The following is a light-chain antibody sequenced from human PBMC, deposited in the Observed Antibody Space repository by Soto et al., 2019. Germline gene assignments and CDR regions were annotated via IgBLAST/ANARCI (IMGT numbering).Light chain of an antibody. CDR2: DAS. CDR3: HQRQYWPPIT. CDR1: QSVSRN. Sequence: EIAMTQSPATLSVSPGERATLSCRSSQSVSRNLAWYQQKPGQAPRLLIYDASTRATGTPARFSGSGSGTDFTLTISSLEPEDFAVYYCHQRQYWPPITFGQGTRLEIK. V-gene: IGKV3D-15*01. J-gene: IGKJ5*01.